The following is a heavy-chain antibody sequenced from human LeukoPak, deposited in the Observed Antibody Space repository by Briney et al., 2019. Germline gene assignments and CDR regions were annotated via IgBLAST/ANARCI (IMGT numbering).Heavy chain of an antibody. CDR2: ISSSSSYI. Sequence: MAGGSLRLSCAASGFTFSSYSMNWVRQAPGKGLEWVSSISSSSSYIHYADSVKGRFTISRDNSKNTLYLQMNSLRAEDTAVYYCARGGSYLSAFDIWGQGTMVTVSS. CDR3: ARGGSYLSAFDI. J-gene: IGHJ3*02. D-gene: IGHD1-26*01. CDR1: GFTFSSYS. V-gene: IGHV3-21*04.